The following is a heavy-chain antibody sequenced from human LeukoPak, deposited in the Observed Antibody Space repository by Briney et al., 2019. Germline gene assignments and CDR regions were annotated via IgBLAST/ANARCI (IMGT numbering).Heavy chain of an antibody. CDR3: ARVSYCSSTSCPTYYMDV. CDR2: TNHSGST. J-gene: IGHJ6*03. V-gene: IGHV4-34*01. Sequence: SETLSLTCAVYGGSFSGYYWSWIRQPPGKGLEWIGETNHSGSTNYNPSLKSRVTISVDTSKNQFSLKLSSVTAADTAVYYCARVSYCSSTSCPTYYMDVWGKGTTVTVSS. CDR1: GGSFSGYY. D-gene: IGHD2-2*01.